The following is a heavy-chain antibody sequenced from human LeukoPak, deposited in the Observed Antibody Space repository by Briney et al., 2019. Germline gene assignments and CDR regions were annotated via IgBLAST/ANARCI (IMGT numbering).Heavy chain of an antibody. Sequence: GGSLRVSCAASGFTFSNYAMNWVRQAPGKGLEWVSSISDSGGNTYYADSVKGRFTISRDNSKNTLYLHLNSLRAEDTAVYYCAKFRSYGASSFDYWGQGTLVTVSS. CDR3: AKFRSYGASSFDY. D-gene: IGHD4-17*01. CDR1: GFTFSNYA. V-gene: IGHV3-23*01. J-gene: IGHJ4*02. CDR2: ISDSGGNT.